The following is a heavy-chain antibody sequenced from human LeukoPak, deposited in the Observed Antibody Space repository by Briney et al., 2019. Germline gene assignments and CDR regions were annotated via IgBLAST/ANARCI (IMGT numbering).Heavy chain of an antibody. CDR1: GFTFSSYA. V-gene: IGHV3-23*01. CDR2: ISGSGGST. D-gene: IGHD6-19*01. J-gene: IGHJ3*02. Sequence: PGGSLRLSCAASGFTFSSYAMSWVRQAPGKGLEWVSAISGSGGSTYYADSVKGRFTISRDNSKNTLYLQMNSLRAEDTAVYYCANLPRASSVAFDIWGQGTMVTVSS. CDR3: ANLPRASSVAFDI.